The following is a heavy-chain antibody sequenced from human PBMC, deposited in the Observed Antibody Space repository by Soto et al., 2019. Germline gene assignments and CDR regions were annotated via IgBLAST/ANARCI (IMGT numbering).Heavy chain of an antibody. CDR1: GGSISSSSYY. D-gene: IGHD2-15*01. Sequence: SETLSLTCTVSGGSISSSSYYWGWIRQPPGKGLEWIGSIYYSGSTYFNSSLKSRVTISVDTSKNQFSLKLNSVTAADTAVYYCARDGYCSGVSCYNYFDSWGQGTLVTVSS. CDR3: ARDGYCSGVSCYNYFDS. V-gene: IGHV4-39*07. J-gene: IGHJ4*02. CDR2: IYYSGST.